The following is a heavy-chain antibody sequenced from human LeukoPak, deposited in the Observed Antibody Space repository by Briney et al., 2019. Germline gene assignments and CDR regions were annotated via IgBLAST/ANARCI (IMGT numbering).Heavy chain of an antibody. J-gene: IGHJ4*02. Sequence: PSETLSLTCTVSGYSISSGYYWGWIRPPPGKGLEWIGRIDSSGGTNYNPSLKSRVTISVDTSKNQFSLKLSSVTAADTAVYYCARDRRWDYYFDYWGQGTLVTVSS. V-gene: IGHV4-38-2*02. CDR2: IDSSGGT. CDR1: GYSISSGYY. D-gene: IGHD1-26*01. CDR3: ARDRRWDYYFDY.